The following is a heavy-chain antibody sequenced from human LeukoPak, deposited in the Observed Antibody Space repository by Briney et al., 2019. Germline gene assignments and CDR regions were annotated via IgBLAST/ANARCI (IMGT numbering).Heavy chain of an antibody. V-gene: IGHV5-51*01. CDR2: IYPGDSDT. CDR3: ARHRYSSSSCNWFDP. CDR1: GYSFTSYW. D-gene: IGHD5-18*01. J-gene: IGHJ5*02. Sequence: GESLKISCKASGYSFTSYWIGWVRQMPGKGLEWMGIIYPGDSDTRYSPSFQGQVTISADKSISTAYLQWSSLKASDTAMYYCARHRYSSSSCNWFDPWGQGTLVTVSS.